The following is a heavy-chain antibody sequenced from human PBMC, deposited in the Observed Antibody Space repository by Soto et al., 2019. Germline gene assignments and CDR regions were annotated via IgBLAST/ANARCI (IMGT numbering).Heavy chain of an antibody. D-gene: IGHD6-19*01. CDR1: GGTFSSYA. Sequence: SVKVSCKASGGTFSSYAISWVRQAPGQGLEWMGGIIPIFGTANYAQKFQGRVTITADESTSTAYMELSSLRSEDTAVYYCARGEQWLVLDYYYYGMAFWGQGTTVTVSS. V-gene: IGHV1-69*13. CDR2: IIPIFGTA. CDR3: ARGEQWLVLDYYYYGMAF. J-gene: IGHJ6*02.